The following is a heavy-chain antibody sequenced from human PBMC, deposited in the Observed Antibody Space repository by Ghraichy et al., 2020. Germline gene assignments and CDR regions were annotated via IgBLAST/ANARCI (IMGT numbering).Heavy chain of an antibody. CDR2: IYYSGST. D-gene: IGHD6-6*01. J-gene: IGHJ5*02. CDR1: GGSISSYY. CDR3: ARDSTDRRGWQLVSWFDP. Sequence: SETLSLTCTVSGGSISSYYWSWIRQPPGKGLEWIGYIYYSGSTNYNPSLKSRVTISVDTSKNQFSLKLSSVTAADTAVYYCARDSTDRRGWQLVSWFDPWGQGTLVTVSS. V-gene: IGHV4-59*01.